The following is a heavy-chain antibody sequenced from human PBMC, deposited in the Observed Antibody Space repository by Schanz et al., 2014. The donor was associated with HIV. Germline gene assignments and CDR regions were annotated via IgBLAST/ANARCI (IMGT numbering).Heavy chain of an antibody. CDR2: INSDGSIT. Sequence: EVQLVESGGGLVQPGGSLRLSCAASGFTFSSSWMHWVRQAPGKGLVRVSRINSDGSITTYADSVKGRFTSSRDNAKNTLYLQMNSLRAEDTAVYYCARESASLSTVFDYWGQGTLVTVSS. CDR1: GFTFSSSW. J-gene: IGHJ4*02. D-gene: IGHD4-17*01. CDR3: ARESASLSTVFDY. V-gene: IGHV3-74*01.